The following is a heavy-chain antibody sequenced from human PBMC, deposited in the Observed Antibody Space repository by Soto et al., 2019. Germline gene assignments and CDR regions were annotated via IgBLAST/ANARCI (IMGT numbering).Heavy chain of an antibody. CDR3: VRTSLVVAAATREDY. D-gene: IGHD2-15*01. CDR2: INSDGSST. J-gene: IGHJ4*02. CDR1: GFTFSSYA. Sequence: GGSLRLSCAASGFTFSSYAMRWVRQAPGKGLVWVSRINSDGSSTSYADSVKGRFTISRDNAKNTLYLQMNSLRAEDTAVYYCVRTSLVVAAATREDYWGQGTLVTVSS. V-gene: IGHV3-74*01.